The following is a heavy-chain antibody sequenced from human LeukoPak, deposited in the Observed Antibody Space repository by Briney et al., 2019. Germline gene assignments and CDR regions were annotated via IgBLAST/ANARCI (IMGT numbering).Heavy chain of an antibody. CDR2: IIPIFGTA. D-gene: IGHD2-15*01. CDR3: ASNYCSGGSCYYTY. CDR1: GGTFISYA. V-gene: IGHV1-69*01. J-gene: IGHJ4*02. Sequence: SVKVSCKASGGTFISYAISWVGQAPGQGGEGMGGIIPIFGTANYAQKFLGRVTLTADESTSTAYMELSSLRSEDTSVYYCASNYCSGGSCYYTYWGQGTLVTVSS.